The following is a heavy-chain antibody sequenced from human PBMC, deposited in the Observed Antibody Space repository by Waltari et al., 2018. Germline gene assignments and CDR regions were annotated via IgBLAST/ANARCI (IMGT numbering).Heavy chain of an antibody. CDR1: GYSLTDLS. V-gene: IGHV1-24*01. D-gene: IGHD7-27*01. J-gene: IGHJ4*02. CDR3: AAKEAWGNRAFDY. Sequence: QVQLVQSGAEVKKPGASVRISCKISGYSLTDLSVHWVRQAPGKGLEWMGGFDPEDAETMVAQRFQGRVTMTEETSPETAYMELSSLSSEDTAVYFCAAKEAWGNRAFDYWGQGTLVTVSS. CDR2: FDPEDAET.